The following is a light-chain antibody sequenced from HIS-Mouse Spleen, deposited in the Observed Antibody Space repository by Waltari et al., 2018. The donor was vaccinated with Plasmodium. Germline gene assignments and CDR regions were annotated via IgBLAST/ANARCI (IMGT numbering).Light chain of an antibody. CDR3: SSYAGSNNLV. Sequence: QSALTQPPSASGSPGQSVTLSCTGTSSDVSGYNYVSWYQQHPGKAPDLMIYEVSKRPSGVPDRFSGSKSGNTASLTVSGLQAEDEADYYCSSYAGSNNLVFGGGTKLTVL. J-gene: IGLJ2*01. CDR1: SSDVSGYNY. V-gene: IGLV2-8*01. CDR2: EVS.